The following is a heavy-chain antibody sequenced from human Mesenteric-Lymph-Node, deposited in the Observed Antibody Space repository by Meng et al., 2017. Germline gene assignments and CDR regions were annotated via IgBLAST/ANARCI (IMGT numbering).Heavy chain of an antibody. CDR3: ACSGSYYAYAFDI. CDR2: ISAYNGNT. V-gene: IGHV1-18*01. Sequence: ASVKVSCKASGYTFTSYGISWVRQAPGQGLEWMGWISAYNGNTNYAQKLQGRVTMTEDTSTDTAYMELSSLRSEDTAVYYCACSGSYYAYAFDIWGQGTMVTVSS. CDR1: GYTFTSYG. J-gene: IGHJ3*02. D-gene: IGHD1-26*01.